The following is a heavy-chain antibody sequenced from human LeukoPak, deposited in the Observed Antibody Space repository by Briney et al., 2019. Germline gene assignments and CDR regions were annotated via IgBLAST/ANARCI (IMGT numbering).Heavy chain of an antibody. J-gene: IGHJ3*02. V-gene: IGHV1-2*02. Sequence: GASVKVSCKASGYTFTGYYMHWVRQAPGQGLEWMGWINPNSGGTNYAQKLQGRVTMTTDTSTSTAYMELRSLRSDDTAVYYCARGVLLKARDAFDIWGQGTMVTVSS. CDR2: INPNSGGT. CDR1: GYTFTGYY. CDR3: ARGVLLKARDAFDI. D-gene: IGHD3-10*01.